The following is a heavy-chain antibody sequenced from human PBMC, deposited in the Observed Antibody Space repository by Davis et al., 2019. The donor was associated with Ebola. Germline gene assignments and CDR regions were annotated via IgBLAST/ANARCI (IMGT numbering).Heavy chain of an antibody. CDR1: GFNFINHA. J-gene: IGHJ5*01. CDR2: ITGGGGST. CDR3: ARGGRDNWFDS. V-gene: IGHV3-23*01. D-gene: IGHD3-10*01. Sequence: GESLKISCAASGFNFINHAMTWVRQAPGKGLEWVSSITGGGGSTHHADSVKGRFTISRDSWKNTLYLQMNSLRAEDTAVYYCARGGRDNWFDSWGQGTLVTVSS.